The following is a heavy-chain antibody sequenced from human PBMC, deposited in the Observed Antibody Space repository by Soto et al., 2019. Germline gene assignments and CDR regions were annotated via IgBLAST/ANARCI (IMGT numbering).Heavy chain of an antibody. D-gene: IGHD3-22*01. CDR1: GGTFSSYA. V-gene: IGHV1-69*01. CDR3: ARVENYDSSGTLDY. Sequence: QVQLVQSGAEVKKPGSSVKVSCKASGGTFSSYAISWVRQAPGQGLEWMGGIIPIFGTANYAQKFQGRVTITADESASKAYMELSSLRSEERAVYYCARVENYDSSGTLDYWGQGTLVTVSS. CDR2: IIPIFGTA. J-gene: IGHJ4*02.